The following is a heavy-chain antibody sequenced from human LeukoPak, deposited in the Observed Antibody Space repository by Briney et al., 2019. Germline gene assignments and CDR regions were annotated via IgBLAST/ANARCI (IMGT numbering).Heavy chain of an antibody. CDR1: GYTLTELS. D-gene: IGHD3-22*01. V-gene: IGHV1-24*01. Sequence: GASVKVSCKVSGYTLTELSMHWVRQAPGKGLEWMGGFDPEDGETIYAQKFQGRVTMIEDTSTDTAYMELSSLRSEDTAVYYCATNTYYYDSSGYYKFDYWGQGTLVTVSS. CDR3: ATNTYYYDSSGYYKFDY. CDR2: FDPEDGET. J-gene: IGHJ4*02.